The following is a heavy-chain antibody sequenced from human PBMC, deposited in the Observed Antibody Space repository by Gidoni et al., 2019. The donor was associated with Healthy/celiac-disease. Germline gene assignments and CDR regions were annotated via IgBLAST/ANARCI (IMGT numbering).Heavy chain of an antibody. V-gene: IGHV3-21*01. CDR2: MSSSSSYI. J-gene: IGHJ3*02. D-gene: IGHD3-22*01. CDR1: GFTFSSYS. CDR3: ARERVDSSGYAFDI. Sequence: EVQLVESGGGLVKPGGSLSLSSAASGFTFSSYSMNWVRQAPGKGLEWVSSMSSSSSYIYYADSVKGRFTISRDNAKNSLYRQMNSRRAEDTAVYYCARERVDSSGYAFDIWGQGKMVTVSS.